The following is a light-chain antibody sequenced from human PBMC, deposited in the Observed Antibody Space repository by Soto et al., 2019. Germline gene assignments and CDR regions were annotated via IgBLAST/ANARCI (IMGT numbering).Light chain of an antibody. CDR3: QQYGSSPGT. CDR1: QSVSSSY. J-gene: IGKJ4*01. CDR2: NAF. V-gene: IGKV3-20*01. Sequence: EIVLTQSACTLSLSPGERATLSCRASQSVSSSYLAWYQQKTGQAPRLLIYNAFNRATGIPDRFSGSGYGTDFNLTISRLETEDFAVYYCQQYGSSPGTFGGGTKVDIK.